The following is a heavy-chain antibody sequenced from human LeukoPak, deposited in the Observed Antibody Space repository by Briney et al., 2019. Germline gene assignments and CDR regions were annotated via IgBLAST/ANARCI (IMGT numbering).Heavy chain of an antibody. J-gene: IGHJ4*02. D-gene: IGHD1-26*01. CDR1: GGTFSSYA. CDR2: IIPILGIA. CDR3: AREERYYFDY. Sequence: SVKVCCKASGGTFSSYAISWVRPAPGQGLEWMGRIIPILGIANYAQKFQGRITITADTSTSTAYMELSSLRSEDTAVYYCAREERYYFDYWGQGTLVTVSS. V-gene: IGHV1-69*04.